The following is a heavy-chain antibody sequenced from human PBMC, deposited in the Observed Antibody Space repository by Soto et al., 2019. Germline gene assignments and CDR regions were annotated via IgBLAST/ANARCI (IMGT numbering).Heavy chain of an antibody. D-gene: IGHD2-21*01. J-gene: IGHJ6*02. V-gene: IGHV4-31*03. Sequence: SETLSLTCTVSDGSISSGGYYWSWIRQHPGKGLEWIGYIYYSGSTYYNPSLKSRVTISVDTSKNQFSLKLSSVTAADTAVYYCARVVVVDSYYYYGMDVWGQGTTVTVSS. CDR2: IYYSGST. CDR3: ARVVVVDSYYYYGMDV. CDR1: DGSISSGGYY.